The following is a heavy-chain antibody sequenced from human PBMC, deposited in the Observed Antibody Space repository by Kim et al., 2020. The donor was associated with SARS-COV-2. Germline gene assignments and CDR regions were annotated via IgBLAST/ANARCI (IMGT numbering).Heavy chain of an antibody. V-gene: IGHV3-21*01. J-gene: IGHJ4*02. D-gene: IGHD5-12*01. Sequence: GGSLRLSCAASGFTFSSYSMNWVRQAPGKGLECVSSISSSSSYIYYADSVKGRFTISRDNAKNSLYLQMNSLRAEYTAVYYCARHRDIVATIASDYWGQGTLVTVSS. CDR1: GFTFSSYS. CDR3: ARHRDIVATIASDY. CDR2: ISSSSSYI.